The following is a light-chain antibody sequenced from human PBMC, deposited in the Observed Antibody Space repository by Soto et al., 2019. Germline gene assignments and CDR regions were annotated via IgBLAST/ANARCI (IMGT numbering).Light chain of an antibody. CDR3: QQYNNWPPT. J-gene: IGKJ2*01. CDR2: DTS. CDR1: QSVSSD. Sequence: EIVMTQSPATLSVSPGERATLSCRASQSVSSDLAWYQQIPGQAPSLLVYDTSTRATGIPARFSGSGSGTEFPLTISSLQSEDFAVYYCQQYNNWPPTFGQGTKLEIK. V-gene: IGKV3-15*01.